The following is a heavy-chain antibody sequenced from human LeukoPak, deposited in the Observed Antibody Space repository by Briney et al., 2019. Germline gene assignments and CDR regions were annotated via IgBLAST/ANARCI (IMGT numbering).Heavy chain of an antibody. CDR3: ARDGDYYYGSGSYGGRAFDI. J-gene: IGHJ3*02. V-gene: IGHV1-69*13. CDR1: GGTFSSYA. Sequence: GASVKVSCKASGGTFSSYAISWVRQAPGQGLEWMGGSIPIFGTANYAQKFQGRVTITADESTSTAYMELSSLRSEDTAVYYCARDGDYYYGSGSYGGRAFDIWGQGTMVTVSS. D-gene: IGHD3-10*01. CDR2: SIPIFGTA.